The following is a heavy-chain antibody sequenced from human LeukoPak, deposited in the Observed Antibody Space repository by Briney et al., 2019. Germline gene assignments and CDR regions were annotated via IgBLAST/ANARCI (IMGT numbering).Heavy chain of an antibody. Sequence: GGSLRLSCAASGFTFSSYAMSWVRQAPGKGLEWVSAISGSGGSTYYADSVKGRFTISRDNSKNTLYLQMNSLRAGDTAVYFCASYIVGPTLDYWGQGTLVTVSS. D-gene: IGHD1-26*01. CDR1: GFTFSSYA. V-gene: IGHV3-23*01. J-gene: IGHJ4*02. CDR3: ASYIVGPTLDY. CDR2: ISGSGGST.